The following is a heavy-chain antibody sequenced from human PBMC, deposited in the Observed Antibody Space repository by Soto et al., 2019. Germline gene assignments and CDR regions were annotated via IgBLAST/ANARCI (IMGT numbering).Heavy chain of an antibody. Sequence: VGSLRLSCEASGFTLSYYWMHWVRQAPGKGLEWVSRIKSDGTGISYADSVKGRFTISRDNAKNTLFLQMNSLRAEDTAVYYCENSYWPVGNYWGQGILVTVSS. D-gene: IGHD1-26*01. J-gene: IGHJ4*02. CDR1: GFTLSYYW. CDR2: IKSDGTGI. V-gene: IGHV3-74*01. CDR3: ENSYWPVGNY.